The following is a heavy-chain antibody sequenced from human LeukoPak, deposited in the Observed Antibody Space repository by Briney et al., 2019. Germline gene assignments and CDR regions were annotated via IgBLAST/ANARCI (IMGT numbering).Heavy chain of an antibody. CDR2: IYHSGST. J-gene: IGHJ4*02. V-gene: IGHV4-30-2*01. CDR3: ARETGAAVFDN. Sequence: SETLPLTCTVSGGFISSGGYYWSWIRQPPGKGLEWIGYIYHSGSTYYNPSLKSRVTISVDRSKNQFSLKLTSVTAADTAVYYCARETGAAVFDNWGQGTLVTVSS. CDR1: GGFISSGGYY. D-gene: IGHD1-26*01.